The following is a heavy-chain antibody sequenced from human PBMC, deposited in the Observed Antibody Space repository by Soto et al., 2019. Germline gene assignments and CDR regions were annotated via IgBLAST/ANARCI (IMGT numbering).Heavy chain of an antibody. D-gene: IGHD2-2*02. CDR2: MNPDGGNT. V-gene: IGHV1-8*01. J-gene: IGHJ4*02. CDR3: AKGSWRGYCSDTGCYTINY. CDR1: GYTFTRHD. Sequence: SGKISSRASGYTFTRHDMNCVRQATPQGLEWMGWMNPDGGNTGFAQQFQGRVTMTSHTSMHTAYMELSRLTYEDTAEYFCAKGSWRGYCSDTGCYTINYWGQGTLVTVPS.